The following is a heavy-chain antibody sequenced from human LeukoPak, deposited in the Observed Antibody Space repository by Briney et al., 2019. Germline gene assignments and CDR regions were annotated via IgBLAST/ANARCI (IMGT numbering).Heavy chain of an antibody. Sequence: GGSLRLSCAASGFTFTNYWMSWVRQAPGTGLEWVANIKQDGNEKYYVDSVKGRFTISRDNAKNSLYLQMNSLRAEDTAVYYCARARYDFWSGYSFPFYYYYYMDVWGKGTTVTVSS. CDR1: GFTFTNYW. V-gene: IGHV3-7*01. CDR2: IKQDGNEK. D-gene: IGHD3-3*01. CDR3: ARARYDFWSGYSFPFYYYYYMDV. J-gene: IGHJ6*03.